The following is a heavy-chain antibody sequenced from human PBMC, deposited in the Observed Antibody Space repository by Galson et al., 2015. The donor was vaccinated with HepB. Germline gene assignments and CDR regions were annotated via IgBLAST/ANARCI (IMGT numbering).Heavy chain of an antibody. J-gene: IGHJ4*02. Sequence: SLRLSCAASGFTFSSYSTNWVRQAPGKGLEWVSSISSSSSYIYYADSVKGRFTISRDNAKNSLYLQMNSLRAEDTAVYYCARERGIVGATEFDYWGQGTLVTVSS. CDR3: ARERGIVGATEFDY. CDR2: ISSSSSYI. CDR1: GFTFSSYS. V-gene: IGHV3-21*01. D-gene: IGHD1-26*01.